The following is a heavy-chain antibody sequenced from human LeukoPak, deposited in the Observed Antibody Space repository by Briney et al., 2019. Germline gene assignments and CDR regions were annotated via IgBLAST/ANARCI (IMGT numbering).Heavy chain of an antibody. Sequence: GASVKVSCKASGYTFTSYLVSWVRQVPGQGLEWMGWISGHNGNTDYAQKFKDRVTMTTDTSTTTAYMELRSLRSDDTAVYYCARDPSNTSGRYAYFDYWGQGTPVTVSS. CDR3: ARDPSNTSGRYAYFDY. D-gene: IGHD6-19*01. CDR2: ISGHNGNT. V-gene: IGHV1-18*01. CDR1: GYTFTSYL. J-gene: IGHJ4*02.